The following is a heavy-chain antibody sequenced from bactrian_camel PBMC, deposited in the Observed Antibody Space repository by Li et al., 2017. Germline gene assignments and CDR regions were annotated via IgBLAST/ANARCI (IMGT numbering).Heavy chain of an antibody. Sequence: QLVESGGGSVKAGGSLRLSCTASEDNQKNECWGWFRRQRPGADSEGVAAIDKGGRTTYNNRVEGRFTISRDNAKNTVILQMDSLRPEDTGLYYCAAAEYCSAYALRTGHGYNFWGQGTQVTVS. J-gene: IGHJ4*01. V-gene: IGHV3S53*01. D-gene: IGHD1*01. CDR3: AAAEYCSAYALRTGHGYNF. CDR1: EDNQKNEC. CDR2: IDKGGRT.